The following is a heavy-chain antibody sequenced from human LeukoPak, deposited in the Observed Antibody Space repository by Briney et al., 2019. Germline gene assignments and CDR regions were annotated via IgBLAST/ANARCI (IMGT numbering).Heavy chain of an antibody. J-gene: IGHJ4*02. CDR2: IHYSGST. D-gene: IGHD1-26*01. CDR3: ARRSYPWGFDY. Sequence: SETLSLTCTVSGGSISSYYWSWIRQPPGKGLEWIGYIHYSGSTNYNPSLKSRVTISVDTSKNQFSLKLTSVTAADTAVYYCARRSYPWGFDYWGQGTLVTVSS. V-gene: IGHV4-59*01. CDR1: GGSISSYY.